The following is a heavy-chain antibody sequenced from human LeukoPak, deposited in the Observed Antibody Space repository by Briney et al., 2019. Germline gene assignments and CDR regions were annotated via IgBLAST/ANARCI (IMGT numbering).Heavy chain of an antibody. J-gene: IGHJ3*02. CDR3: ARTPVLYDSSGYYQPPGDAFDI. CDR2: INHSGST. Sequence: SETLSLTCAVYGGSFSGYYWSWIRQPPGKGLEWIGEINHSGSTNYNPSLKSRVTISVDTSKNQFSLKLSSVTAADTAVYYCARTPVLYDSSGYYQPPGDAFDIWGQGTMVTVSS. CDR1: GGSFSGYY. V-gene: IGHV4-34*01. D-gene: IGHD3-22*01.